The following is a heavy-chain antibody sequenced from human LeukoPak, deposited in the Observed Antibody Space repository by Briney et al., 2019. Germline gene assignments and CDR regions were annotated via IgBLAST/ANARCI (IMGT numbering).Heavy chain of an antibody. Sequence: GGSLRLSCAASGFTFSSYAMNWVRQAPGKGLEWVSYISSTSRTLYYADSVKGRFTISRDNAKNSLYLQMNSLRAEDTAVYFCAKFIAAPFYFDYWGQGTLVTVSS. CDR3: AKFIAAPFYFDY. CDR2: ISSTSRTL. CDR1: GFTFSSYA. V-gene: IGHV3-48*01. D-gene: IGHD6-13*01. J-gene: IGHJ4*02.